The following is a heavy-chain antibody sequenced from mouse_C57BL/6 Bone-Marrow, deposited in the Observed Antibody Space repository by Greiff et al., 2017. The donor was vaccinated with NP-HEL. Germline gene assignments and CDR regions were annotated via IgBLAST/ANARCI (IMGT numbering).Heavy chain of an antibody. V-gene: IGHV15-2*01. CDR3: ARRDRGSSSWYFDV. J-gene: IGHJ1*03. CDR2: ILPSIGRT. D-gene: IGHD1-1*01. Sequence: QVQLKESGSELRSPGSSVKLSCKDFDSEVFPIAYMSWVRQKPGHGFEWIGGILPSIGRTIYGEKFEDKATLDADTLSNTAYLELNSLTSEDSAIYYCARRDRGSSSWYFDVWGTGTTVTVSS. CDR1: DSEVFPIAY.